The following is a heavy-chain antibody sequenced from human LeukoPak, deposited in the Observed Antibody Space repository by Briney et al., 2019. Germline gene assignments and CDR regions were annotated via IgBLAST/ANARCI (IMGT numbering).Heavy chain of an antibody. CDR3: ARDRVATIFTYHPMFDS. CDR2: INPDESDK. CDR1: RFTFSVHW. J-gene: IGHJ5*01. Sequence: GGSLRLSCAASRFTFSVHWMHRVRQAPGKGLEWVSRINPDESDKAYADSVKGRFTISRDNAKNTLYLQMNSLRAEDTAVYYCARDRVATIFTYHPMFDSWGPGTLVTVSS. D-gene: IGHD3-10*02. V-gene: IGHV3-74*01.